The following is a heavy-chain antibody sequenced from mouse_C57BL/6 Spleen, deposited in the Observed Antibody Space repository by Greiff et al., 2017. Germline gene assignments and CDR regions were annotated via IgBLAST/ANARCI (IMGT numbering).Heavy chain of an antibody. V-gene: IGHV5-4*01. Sequence: GQGVESGGGLVKPGGSLKLSCAASGFTFSSYAMSWVRQTPEKRLEWVATISDGGSYTYYPDNVKGRFTISRDNAKNNLYLQMSHLKSEDTAMYYCARAPQGLYYFDYWGQGTTLTVSS. D-gene: IGHD3-3*01. J-gene: IGHJ2*01. CDR3: ARAPQGLYYFDY. CDR2: ISDGGSYT. CDR1: GFTFSSYA.